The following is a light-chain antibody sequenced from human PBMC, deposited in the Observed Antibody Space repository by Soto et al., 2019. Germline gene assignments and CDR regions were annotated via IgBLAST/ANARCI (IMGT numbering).Light chain of an antibody. Sequence: QLVLTQPPSASGTPVQRVTISCSGSSSNIGSNYIYWYQQLPGTAPKLLIYKNNQRPSGVPDRFSGSKSGTSASLAISGLRSEDEADYYCAAWDDSLSGVVFGGGTKLTVL. CDR1: SSNIGSNY. CDR3: AAWDDSLSGVV. V-gene: IGLV1-47*01. CDR2: KNN. J-gene: IGLJ2*01.